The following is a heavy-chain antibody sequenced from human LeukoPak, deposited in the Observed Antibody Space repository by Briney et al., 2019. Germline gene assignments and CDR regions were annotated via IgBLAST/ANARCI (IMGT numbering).Heavy chain of an antibody. Sequence: SGPTPVKPTQTLTLTFTFSGFSLSTSGVGVGWIRQPPGKALEWLALIYWNDDKRYSPSLKSRITITKDTFKHQRALTMIKVEPVDTATYYCARITYYYDSSAYLLDYWGQGTLVTVSS. V-gene: IGHV2-5*01. D-gene: IGHD3-22*01. CDR2: IYWNDDK. CDR3: ARITYYYDSSAYLLDY. J-gene: IGHJ4*02. CDR1: GFSLSTSGVG.